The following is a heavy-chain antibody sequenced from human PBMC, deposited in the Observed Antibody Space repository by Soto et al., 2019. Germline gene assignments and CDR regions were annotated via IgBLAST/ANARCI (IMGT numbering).Heavy chain of an antibody. CDR1: GGTFSSYA. CDR3: ARDIAAAGAYYYYGMDV. V-gene: IGHV1-69*01. J-gene: IGHJ6*02. CDR2: IIPIFGTA. Sequence: QVQLVQSGAEVKKPGSSVKVSCKASGGTFSSYAISWVRQAPGQGIEWMGGIIPIFGTANYAQKLQGRVTITADESTSAAYMELSSLRSEDTAVYYCARDIAAAGAYYYYGMDVWGQGTTVSVSS. D-gene: IGHD6-13*01.